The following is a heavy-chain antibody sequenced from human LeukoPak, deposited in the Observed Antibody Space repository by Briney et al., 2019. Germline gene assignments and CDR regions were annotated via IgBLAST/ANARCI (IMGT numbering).Heavy chain of an antibody. V-gene: IGHV3-23*03. CDR3: AKDVRFAEYFQH. CDR2: IYSGGST. J-gene: IGHJ1*01. D-gene: IGHD3-10*01. Sequence: GGSLRLSCAASEFTFDDYAMHWVRQAPGKGLEWVSVIYSGGSTYYADSVKGRFTISRDNSKNTLYLQMNSLRAEDSAVYYCAKDVRFAEYFQHWGQGTLVTVSS. CDR1: EFTFDDYA.